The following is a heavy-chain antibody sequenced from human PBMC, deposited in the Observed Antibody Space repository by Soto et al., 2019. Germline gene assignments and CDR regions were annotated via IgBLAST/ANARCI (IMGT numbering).Heavy chain of an antibody. CDR3: AREKGGEVLDAFDI. D-gene: IGHD3-10*01. J-gene: IGHJ3*02. V-gene: IGHV3-30-3*01. CDR2: ISYDGSNK. CDR1: GFTFSSYA. Sequence: PGGSLRLSCAASGFTFSSYAMHWVRQAPGKGLEWVAVISYDGSNKYYADSVKGRFTISRDNSKNTLYLQMNSLRAEDTAVYYCAREKGGEVLDAFDIWGQGTMVTV.